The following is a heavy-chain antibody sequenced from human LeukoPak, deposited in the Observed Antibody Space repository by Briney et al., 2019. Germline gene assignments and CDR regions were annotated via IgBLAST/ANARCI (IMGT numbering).Heavy chain of an antibody. Sequence: SETLSLTCTVSDDSITIYYWTWIRQPPGKGLEWIGYIDHTGSTNYNPSLNSRVTISRDTSKNHFSLELTSATAADTAVYFCARGRVSSNTWYSTYYYYFYMDVWGKGTTVTVSS. CDR1: DDSITIYY. V-gene: IGHV4-59*01. CDR2: IDHTGST. J-gene: IGHJ6*03. CDR3: ARGRVSSNTWYSTYYYYFYMDV. D-gene: IGHD6-13*01.